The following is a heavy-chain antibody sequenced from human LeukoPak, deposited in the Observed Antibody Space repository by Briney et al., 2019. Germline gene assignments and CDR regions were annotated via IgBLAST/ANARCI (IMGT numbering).Heavy chain of an antibody. D-gene: IGHD6-13*01. Sequence: GGSLRLSCAASGFTFSSYSMNWVRQAPGKGLEWVSYISSGSSTIYYADSVKGRFTISRDNPKNSLYLKMNSLRAEDTAVYYCARSYSSSWVDYWGQGTLVTVSS. CDR2: ISSGSSTI. J-gene: IGHJ4*02. CDR1: GFTFSSYS. V-gene: IGHV3-48*04. CDR3: ARSYSSSWVDY.